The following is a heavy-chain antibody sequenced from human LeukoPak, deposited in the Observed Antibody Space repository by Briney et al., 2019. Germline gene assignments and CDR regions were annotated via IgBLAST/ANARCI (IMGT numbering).Heavy chain of an antibody. Sequence: GGSLRLSCAASGFTFSSYGMHWVRQAPGKGLEWVAVISYDGSNKYYADSVKGRFTISRDNSKNTLYLQMNSLRAEDTAVYYCAKSLSPGRRYSGSHVASWRGDYWGQGTLVTVSS. CDR1: GFTFSSYG. CDR3: AKSLSPGRRYSGSHVASWRGDY. J-gene: IGHJ4*02. V-gene: IGHV3-30*18. D-gene: IGHD1-26*01. CDR2: ISYDGSNK.